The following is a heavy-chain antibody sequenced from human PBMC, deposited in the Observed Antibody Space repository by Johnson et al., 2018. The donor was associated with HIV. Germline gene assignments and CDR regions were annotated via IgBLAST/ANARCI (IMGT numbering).Heavy chain of an antibody. D-gene: IGHD3-3*01. V-gene: IGHV3-20*04. Sequence: EVQLVESGGGVVQPGRSLRLSCAASGFTFNDYGMSWVRQGPGKGLEWVSGINWNGGSTHYADSVKGRFAISRDNSNNTLYLQMNSLRADDTAIYYCAKDLFLEDNFWSGYSFSAFDIWGQGTLVIVSS. CDR1: GFTFNDYG. CDR2: INWNGGST. J-gene: IGHJ3*02. CDR3: AKDLFLEDNFWSGYSFSAFDI.